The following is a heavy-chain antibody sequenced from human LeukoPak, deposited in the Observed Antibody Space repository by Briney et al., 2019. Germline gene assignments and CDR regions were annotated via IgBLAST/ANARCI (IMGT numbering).Heavy chain of an antibody. CDR2: IIPIFGTA. J-gene: IGHJ6*03. CDR1: GGTFSSYT. CDR3: ARDLARWEMATIFPYYMDV. Sequence: SVKVSCKASGGTFSSYTISWVRQAPGQGLEWMGGIIPIFGTANYAQKFQGRVKITTDESTSTAYMELSSLRSEDTAVYYCARDLARWEMATIFPYYMDVWGKGTTVTVSS. V-gene: IGHV1-69*05. D-gene: IGHD5-24*01.